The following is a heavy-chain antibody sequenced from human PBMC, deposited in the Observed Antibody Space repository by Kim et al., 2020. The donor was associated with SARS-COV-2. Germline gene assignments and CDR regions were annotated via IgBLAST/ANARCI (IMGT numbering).Heavy chain of an antibody. V-gene: IGHV4-34*01. CDR3: ARGRVFWNPLREDYYYYYYMDV. CDR2: INHSGST. CDR1: GGSFSGYY. Sequence: SETLSLTCAVYGGSFSGYYWSWIRQPPGKGLEWIGEINHSGSTNYNPSLKSRVTISVDTSKNQFSLKLSSVTAADTAVYYCARGRVFWNPLREDYYYYYYMDVWGKGTTVTVSS. D-gene: IGHD1-1*01. J-gene: IGHJ6*03.